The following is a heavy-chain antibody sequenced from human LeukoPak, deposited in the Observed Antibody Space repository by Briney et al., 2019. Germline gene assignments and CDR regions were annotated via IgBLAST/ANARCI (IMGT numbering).Heavy chain of an antibody. CDR1: GFTFSTYA. J-gene: IGHJ4*02. V-gene: IGHV3-23*01. D-gene: IGHD3-16*02. Sequence: GGSLRLSCAASGFTFSTYAMSWVRQAPGKGLEWVSTISGSGANTYYADSVRGRFTISRDNSKNTLYLHMNSLRAEDTAVYYFAKERAGYTNPYYFDYWGQGTLVPVSS. CDR2: ISGSGANT. CDR3: AKERAGYTNPYYFDY.